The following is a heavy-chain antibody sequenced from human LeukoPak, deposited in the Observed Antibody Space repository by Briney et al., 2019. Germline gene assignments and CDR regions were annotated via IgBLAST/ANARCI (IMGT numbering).Heavy chain of an antibody. J-gene: IGHJ4*02. CDR3: ARGQGGRSYYDSSGYYFFDY. D-gene: IGHD3-22*01. CDR1: GFTFSSYA. Sequence: QPGGSLRLSCAASGFTFSSYAMHWVRQAPGKGLEWVAVISYDGSNKYYADSVKGRFTISRDNSKNTLYLQMNSLRAEDTAVCYCARGQGGRSYYDSSGYYFFDYWGQGTLVTVSS. V-gene: IGHV3-30-3*01. CDR2: ISYDGSNK.